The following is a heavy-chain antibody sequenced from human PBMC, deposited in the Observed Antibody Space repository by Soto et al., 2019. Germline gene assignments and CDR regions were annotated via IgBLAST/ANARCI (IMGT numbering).Heavy chain of an antibody. CDR3: AKVNVMAVAGSLDN. CDR1: GFTFSSYA. D-gene: IGHD6-19*01. V-gene: IGHV3-23*01. J-gene: IGHJ4*02. CDR2: IRGNGGST. Sequence: GGSLRLSCAASGFTFSSYAMTWARQAPGKGLEWVSVIRGNGGSTYYADSVKGRFTISRDNSKNTLYLQMNSLRAEDTAVYYCAKVNVMAVAGSLDNWGQGILVTVSS.